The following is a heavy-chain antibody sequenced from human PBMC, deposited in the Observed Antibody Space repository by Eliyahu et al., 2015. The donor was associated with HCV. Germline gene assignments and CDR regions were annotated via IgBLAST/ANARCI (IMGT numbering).Heavy chain of an antibody. CDR1: GFTFDDYA. J-gene: IGHJ4*02. V-gene: IGHV3-9*01. CDR3: AKGYSSGWYYFDY. D-gene: IGHD6-19*01. CDR2: ISWNSGSI. Sequence: EVQLVESGGGLVQPGRSLRLXCXASGFTFDDYAMXWVRQAPGKGLEXVXGISWNSGSIGYADSVKGRFTISRDNAKNSLYLQMNSLRAEDTALYYCAKGYSSGWYYFDYWGQGTLVTVSS.